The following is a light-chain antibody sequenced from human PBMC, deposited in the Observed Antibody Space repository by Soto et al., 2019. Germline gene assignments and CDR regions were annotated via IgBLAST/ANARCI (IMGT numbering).Light chain of an antibody. CDR1: QSVSST. Sequence: EIVLTQSPDTLSLSPGDRATLSCRASQSVSSTLAWYQQKHGQAPRLLIYGASTRATGIQDRFSGSGSGTEFTLTISSMQSEEFAVYYCQKYNNWHRTFGQWNQLDIK. CDR3: QKYNNWHRT. J-gene: IGKJ1*01. CDR2: GAS. V-gene: IGKV3-15*01.